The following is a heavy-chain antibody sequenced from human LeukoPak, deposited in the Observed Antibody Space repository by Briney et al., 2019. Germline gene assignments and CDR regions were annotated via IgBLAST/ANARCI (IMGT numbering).Heavy chain of an antibody. V-gene: IGHV3-30-3*01. CDR2: ISYDGSNK. CDR3: ARDPRGVAVAGIDY. Sequence: PGGSLRLSCAASGFTFSSYAMHWVRQAPGKGLEWAAVISYDGSNKYYADSVKGRFTISRDNSKNTLYLQMNSLRAEDTAVYYCARDPRGVAVAGIDYWGQGTLVTVSS. CDR1: GFTFSSYA. D-gene: IGHD6-19*01. J-gene: IGHJ4*02.